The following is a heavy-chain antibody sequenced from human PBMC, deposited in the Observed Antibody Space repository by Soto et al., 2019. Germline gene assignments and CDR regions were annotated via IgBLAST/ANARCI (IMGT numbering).Heavy chain of an antibody. J-gene: IGHJ6*02. CDR3: AIVVLRFLEWLLDYYGMDV. CDR1: GGSISSSNW. CDR2: IYHSGST. V-gene: IGHV4-4*02. D-gene: IGHD3-3*01. Sequence: QVQLQESGPGLVKPSGTLSLTCAVSGGSISSSNWWSWVRQPPGKGLEWIGEIYHSGSTNYNPSLKSRVTISVDKSKNQFSLKLSSVTAADTSVYYCAIVVLRFLEWLLDYYGMDVWGQGTTVTVSS.